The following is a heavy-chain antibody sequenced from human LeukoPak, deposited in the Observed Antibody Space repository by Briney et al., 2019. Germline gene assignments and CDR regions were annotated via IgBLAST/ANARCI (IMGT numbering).Heavy chain of an antibody. J-gene: IGHJ4*02. D-gene: IGHD6-13*01. Sequence: SETLSLTCTVSGGSISSSSYYWGWIRQPPGKGLEWIGSIYYSGSTYYNPSLKSRVTISVDTSKNQFSLKLSSVTAADTAVYYCARGDHPGYSSSWLYYFDYWGQGTLVTVSS. CDR1: GGSISSSSYY. CDR3: ARGDHPGYSSSWLYYFDY. V-gene: IGHV4-39*01. CDR2: IYYSGST.